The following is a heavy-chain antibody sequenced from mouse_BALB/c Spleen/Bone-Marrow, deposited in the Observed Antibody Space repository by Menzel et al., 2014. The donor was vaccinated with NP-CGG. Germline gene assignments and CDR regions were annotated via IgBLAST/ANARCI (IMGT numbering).Heavy chain of an antibody. V-gene: IGHV3-1*02. CDR3: AREGAYYRYDYAMDY. Sequence: VQLQQSGPDLVKPSQSLSLPCTVTGYSIXSGYSWHWIRQFPGNKLEWMGYIHYSGSTNYNPSLESRISITRDTSKNQFFLQLNSVTTEDTATYYCAREGAYYRYDYAMDYWGQGTSVTVSS. J-gene: IGHJ4*01. CDR1: GYSIXSGYS. D-gene: IGHD2-14*01. CDR2: IHYSGST.